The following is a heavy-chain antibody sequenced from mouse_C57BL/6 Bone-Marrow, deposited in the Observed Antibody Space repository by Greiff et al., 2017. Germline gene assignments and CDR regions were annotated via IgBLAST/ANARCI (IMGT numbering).Heavy chain of an antibody. CDR3: VDYGGVAY. CDR2: IYPRSGNT. V-gene: IGHV1-81*01. Sequence: QVQLQQSGAELARPGASVKLSCKASGYTFTSSGISWVKQRTGQGLEWIGEIYPRSGNTYYNEKFKGKATLTADKSSSTACMELRSLTAEDSAVYFCVDYGGVAYWGQGTLVTVAA. D-gene: IGHD2-4*01. CDR1: GYTFTSSG. J-gene: IGHJ3*01.